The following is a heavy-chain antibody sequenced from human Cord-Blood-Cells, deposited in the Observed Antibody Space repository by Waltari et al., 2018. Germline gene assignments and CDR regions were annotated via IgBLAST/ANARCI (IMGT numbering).Heavy chain of an antibody. V-gene: IGHV3-53*01. D-gene: IGHD6-13*01. Sequence: EVQLVESGGGLIQPGGSLRLSCSASGFTVSSNYIIWVRQAPGKGLEWVSVIYSGGGTSYADSVKGRFTISRDNSKNTLYLQMNSLRAEDTAVYYCARGSRLAYSSSFDYWGQGTLVTVSS. CDR1: GFTVSSNY. CDR3: ARGSRLAYSSSFDY. CDR2: IYSGGGT. J-gene: IGHJ4*02.